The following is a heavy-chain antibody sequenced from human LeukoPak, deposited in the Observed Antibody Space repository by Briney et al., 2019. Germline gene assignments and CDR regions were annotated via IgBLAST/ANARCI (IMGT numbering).Heavy chain of an antibody. CDR1: GFTFSSYA. D-gene: IGHD2-2*01. CDR2: ISGSGGST. CDR3: AKEDGYCSSTSCWDWFDP. V-gene: IGHV3-23*01. J-gene: IGHJ5*02. Sequence: PGGSLRPSCAASGFTFSSYAMSWVRQAPGKGLEWVSAISGSGGSTYYADSVKGRFTISRDNSKNTLYLQMNSLRAEDTAVYYCAKEDGYCSSTSCWDWFDPWGQGTLVTVSS.